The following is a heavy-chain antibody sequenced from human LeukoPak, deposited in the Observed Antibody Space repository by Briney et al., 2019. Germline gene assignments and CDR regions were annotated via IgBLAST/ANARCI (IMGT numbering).Heavy chain of an antibody. J-gene: IGHJ6*02. CDR2: IIPILGIA. CDR1: GCTFSSYA. CDR3: ARAVLRFLEWLSTPYYYGMDV. Sequence: ASVKVSCKASGCTFSSYAISWVRQAPGQGLEWMGRIIPILGIANYAQKFQGRVTITADKSTSTAYMELSSLRSEDTAVYYCARAVLRFLEWLSTPYYYGMDVWGQGTTVTVSS. V-gene: IGHV1-69*04. D-gene: IGHD3-3*01.